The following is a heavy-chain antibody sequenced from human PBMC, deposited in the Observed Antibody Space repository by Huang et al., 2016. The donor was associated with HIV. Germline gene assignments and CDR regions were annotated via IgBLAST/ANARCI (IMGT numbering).Heavy chain of an antibody. D-gene: IGHD3-10*01. CDR1: GFTFGTYA. CDR2: TSYDGSDK. V-gene: IGHV3-30*01. J-gene: IGHJ4*02. Sequence: QVQLVESGGGVAQPGRSLRLSCVASGFTFGTYAMPWVRQAPGKGREWGAVTSYDGSDKYYADSVKGRFTISRDNSKNTLYLQMNSLRVEDTALYYCARDRGGSYGVYFDYWGQATLVTVSS. CDR3: ARDRGGSYGVYFDY.